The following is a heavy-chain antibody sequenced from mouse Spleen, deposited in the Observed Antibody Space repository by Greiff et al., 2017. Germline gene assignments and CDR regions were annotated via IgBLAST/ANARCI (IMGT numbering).Heavy chain of an antibody. CDR2: IDPENGNT. Sequence: EVKVVESGAELVRPGASVKLSCKASGFNFNDYYMHWVKQRPEQGLEWIGWIDPENGNTIYDPKFQGKASITADKSSSTAYMELRSLTSEDSAVYCCTRGNSKPHGYWGQGTTITVSS. CDR3: TRGNSKPHGY. CDR1: GFNFNDYY. D-gene: IGHD2-5*01. V-gene: IGHV14-1*02. J-gene: IGHJ2*01.